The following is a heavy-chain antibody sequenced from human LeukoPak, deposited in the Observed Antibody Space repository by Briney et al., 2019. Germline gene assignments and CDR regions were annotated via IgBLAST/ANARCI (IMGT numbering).Heavy chain of an antibody. D-gene: IGHD2-8*02. CDR3: AREVASDTGWFDP. V-gene: IGHV4-31*03. CDR1: GGSISSGGYY. Sequence: SETLSLTCTVSGGSISSGGYYWSWIRQHPGKGLEWIGYIYYSGSTYYNPSLKSRVTISVDTSKNQFSLKLSSVTAADTAVYYCAREVASDTGWFDPWGQGTLVTVSS. J-gene: IGHJ5*02. CDR2: IYYSGST.